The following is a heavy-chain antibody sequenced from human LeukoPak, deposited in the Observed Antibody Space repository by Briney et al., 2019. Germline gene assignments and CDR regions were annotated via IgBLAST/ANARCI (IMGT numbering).Heavy chain of an antibody. D-gene: IGHD1-1*01. CDR3: ASGLERSNAAFDY. V-gene: IGHV1-2*02. Sequence: ASVKVSCKASGYTFTGYYMHWVRQAPGQGLEWMGWINPNSGGTNYTQKFQGRVTMTRDTSISTAYMELSRLRSDDTAVYYCASGLERSNAAFDYWGQGTLVTVSS. CDR2: INPNSGGT. J-gene: IGHJ4*02. CDR1: GYTFTGYY.